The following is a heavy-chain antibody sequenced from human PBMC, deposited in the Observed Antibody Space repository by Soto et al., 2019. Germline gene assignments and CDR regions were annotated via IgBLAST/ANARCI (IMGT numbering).Heavy chain of an antibody. Sequence: LSLTCSVSGVSVSSDYWNWVRQPAGKGLEWIGRIHPSGRTNYNPSLESRISMSVDTSKNQFSLILNSVTAADTAVYFCARALADYSYHMDVWGQGTTVTVSS. CDR2: IHPSGRT. D-gene: IGHD6-19*01. J-gene: IGHJ6*02. V-gene: IGHV4-4*07. CDR3: ARALADYSYHMDV. CDR1: GVSVSSDY.